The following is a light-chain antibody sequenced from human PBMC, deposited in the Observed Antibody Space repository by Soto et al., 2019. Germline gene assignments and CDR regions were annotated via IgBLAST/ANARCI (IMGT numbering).Light chain of an antibody. Sequence: EIVMTQSPATVSVSPGERATLSCRASQTISTNLAWYQQKPGQPPRLLIHGASTRASGVLDRFSGSGSGTDFTLTINSLQSEDFAVYYCQHYHRWPPWTFGQGTKVDIK. V-gene: IGKV3-15*01. J-gene: IGKJ1*01. CDR2: GAS. CDR3: QHYHRWPPWT. CDR1: QTISTN.